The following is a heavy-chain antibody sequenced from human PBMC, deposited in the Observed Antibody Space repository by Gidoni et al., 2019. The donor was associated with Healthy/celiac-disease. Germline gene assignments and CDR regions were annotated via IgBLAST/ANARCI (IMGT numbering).Heavy chain of an antibody. CDR1: GFTFSSYS. V-gene: IGHV3-21*01. D-gene: IGHD2-2*01. J-gene: IGHJ6*03. CDR3: ARDSPMPRGYYYYYMDV. CDR2: ISSSSSYI. Sequence: EVQLVESGGGLVKPGGSLRLSCAASGFTFSSYSMNWVRQAPGKGLEWVSSISSSSSYIYYADSVKGRFTISRDNAKNSLYLQMNSLRAEDTAVYYCARDSPMPRGYYYYYMDVWGKGTTVTVSS.